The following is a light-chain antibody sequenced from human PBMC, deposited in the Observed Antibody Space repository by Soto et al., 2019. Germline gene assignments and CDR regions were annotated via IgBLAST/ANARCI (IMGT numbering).Light chain of an antibody. CDR2: GAS. V-gene: IGKV3-15*01. CDR1: QSVSSN. Sequence: EIVLTQSPGTLSLSPWERATLSCRASQSVSSNLAWYQQKPGQAPRLLIYGASTRATGIPARFSGSGSGTEFTLTISSLQSEDFAVYYCQQYGSSITFGQGTRLEIK. J-gene: IGKJ5*01. CDR3: QQYGSSIT.